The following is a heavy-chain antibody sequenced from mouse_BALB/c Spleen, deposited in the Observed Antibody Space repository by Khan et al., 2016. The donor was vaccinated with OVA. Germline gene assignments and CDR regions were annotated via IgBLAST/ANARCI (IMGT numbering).Heavy chain of an antibody. D-gene: IGHD2-1*01. CDR3: TMDGNYAHWYFDV. CDR1: GFSFTSYT. J-gene: IGHJ1*01. V-gene: IGHV5-6-4*01. CDR2: ISSGSNYT. Sequence: EVELVESGGGLVRPGGSLKLSCAASGFSFTSYTMSWVRQTPEKRLEWVATISSGSNYTYYPDSVKGRFTISRDNAKNTLYLQMSSLKSEDTAMYYCTMDGNYAHWYFDVWGARTTVTVSS.